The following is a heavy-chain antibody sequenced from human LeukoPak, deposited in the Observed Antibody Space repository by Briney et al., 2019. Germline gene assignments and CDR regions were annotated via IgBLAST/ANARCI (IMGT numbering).Heavy chain of an antibody. CDR1: GFTFSNYN. D-gene: IGHD5-18*01. J-gene: IGHJ5*02. CDR2: ISSSSSYI. Sequence: PGGSLRLSCAASGFTFSNYNMNWVRQAPGKGLEWVSSISSSSSYIYYADSVKGRFTISRDNAKNSLYLQMNSLRAEDTAMYYCASADTAINWFDPWGQGTLVTVSS. V-gene: IGHV3-21*01. CDR3: ASADTAINWFDP.